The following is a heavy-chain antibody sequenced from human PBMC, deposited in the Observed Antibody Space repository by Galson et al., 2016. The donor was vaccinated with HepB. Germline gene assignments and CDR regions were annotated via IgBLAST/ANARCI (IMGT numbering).Heavy chain of an antibody. Sequence: SLRLSCAASGFTFSSYAMSWVRQAPGRGLEWVSAISGSGASTSYEDSVKGRFTISRDNSKDPLFLQMNSLRAEDTALYYCAKVGYYYYAVDVWGQGTTVTVSS. CDR2: ISGSGAST. V-gene: IGHV3-23*01. CDR3: AKVGYYYYAVDV. CDR1: GFTFSSYA. J-gene: IGHJ6*02.